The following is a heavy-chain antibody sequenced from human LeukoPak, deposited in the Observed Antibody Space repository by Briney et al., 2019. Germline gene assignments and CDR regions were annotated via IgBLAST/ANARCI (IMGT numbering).Heavy chain of an antibody. CDR2: INHSGST. V-gene: IGHV4-34*01. Sequence: LSETLSLTCAVYGGSFSGYYWSWIRQPPGKGLEWIGEINHSGSTNYNPSLKSRVTISVDTSKNQFSLKLSSVTAADTAVYYCVRESGGYYGGAFDYWGQGTLVTVSS. D-gene: IGHD3-22*01. J-gene: IGHJ4*02. CDR1: GGSFSGYY. CDR3: VRESGGYYGGAFDY.